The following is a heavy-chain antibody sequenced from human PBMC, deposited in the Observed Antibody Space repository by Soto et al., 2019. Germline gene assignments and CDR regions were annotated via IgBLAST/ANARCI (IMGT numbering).Heavy chain of an antibody. CDR3: ARVVQFYDSSGYSFYYFDY. D-gene: IGHD3-22*01. V-gene: IGHV4-30-4*01. CDR1: GDSINNADYY. CDR2: IYYSRGD. Sequence: SETLSLTCTVSGDSINNADYYWICLRQPPGKGLELIGYIYYSRGDYYNPSLGRRATITIDTSRNQFSLNLMSVTAADTAVYYCARVVQFYDSSGYSFYYFDYWGQGALVTVSS. J-gene: IGHJ4*02.